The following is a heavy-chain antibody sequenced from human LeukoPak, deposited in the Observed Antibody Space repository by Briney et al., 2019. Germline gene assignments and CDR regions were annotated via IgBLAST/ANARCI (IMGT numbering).Heavy chain of an antibody. V-gene: IGHV3-30*18. D-gene: IGHD6-19*01. CDR1: GFTFSSYG. J-gene: IGHJ3*02. CDR2: ISYDGSNK. Sequence: GGSLRLSCAASGFTFSSYGMHWVRQAPGKGLEWVAVISYDGSNKYYADSVKGRFTISRDNSKNTLYLQMNSLRAEDTAVYYCAKDSAYSSGWGAFGIWGQGTMVTVSS. CDR3: AKDSAYSSGWGAFGI.